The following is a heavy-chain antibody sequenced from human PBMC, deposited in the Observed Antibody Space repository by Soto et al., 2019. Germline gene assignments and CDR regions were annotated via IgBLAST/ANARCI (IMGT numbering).Heavy chain of an antibody. CDR3: ARSSAGVVGISIEGCNWLAP. V-gene: IGHV1-46*01. CDR2: INTNGGST. D-gene: IGHD3-16*02. CDR1: ADTFTSYY. J-gene: IGHJ5*02. Sequence: GAALKVSCTSPADTFTSYYIHWVRHAPGHGLEWMGIINTNGGSTRFAQTFQGRITMTRDTSTSTVYMELRSLRSEDTAIYYCARSSAGVVGISIEGCNWLAPWGQGSLVNVAS.